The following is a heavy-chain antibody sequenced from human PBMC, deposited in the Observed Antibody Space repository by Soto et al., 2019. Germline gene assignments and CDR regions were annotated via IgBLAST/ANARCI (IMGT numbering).Heavy chain of an antibody. J-gene: IGHJ6*02. CDR1: GDSISGGYY. CDR2: VSPSGTT. Sequence: QVQLQESGPGLVKPSQTLSLTCTVSGDSISGGYYWSWIRQHPGKGLEWIGYVSPSGTTYYNPSLNGRVSISRDTSKNQFSLEVTSVTAADPAVYHCARDRGGYGMDVWGQGTTVTVSS. V-gene: IGHV4-31*03. CDR3: ARDRGGYGMDV.